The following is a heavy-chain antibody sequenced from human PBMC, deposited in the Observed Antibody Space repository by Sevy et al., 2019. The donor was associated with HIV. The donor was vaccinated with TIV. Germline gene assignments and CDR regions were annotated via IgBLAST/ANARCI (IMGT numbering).Heavy chain of an antibody. Sequence: GGSLRLSCAASGFSFSSYSVSWVRQAPGKGLEWVASIGSGNSYIYYADSVKGRFTISRDNAENSLFLHMNTLRAEDTAVYYCARSYSSSWYILYYFEYWGQGTPVTVSS. CDR2: IGSGNSYI. J-gene: IGHJ4*02. CDR3: ARSYSSSWYILYYFEY. CDR1: GFSFSSYS. D-gene: IGHD6-13*01. V-gene: IGHV3-21*01.